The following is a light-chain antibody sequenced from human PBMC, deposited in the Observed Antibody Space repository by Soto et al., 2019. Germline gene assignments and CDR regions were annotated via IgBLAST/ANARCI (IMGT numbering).Light chain of an antibody. CDR3: QKYGTAAPIT. CDR1: QTVRNNY. V-gene: IGKV3-20*01. Sequence: ESVLTQSPGTLSLSPGARVPLSCRARQTVRNNYLAWSQQKPGQAPRLLIYDASSRATGIPARFSGSGSGTDFTLTISRLEPEDCAVYYCQKYGTAAPITFGGGTKVDIK. J-gene: IGKJ4*01. CDR2: DAS.